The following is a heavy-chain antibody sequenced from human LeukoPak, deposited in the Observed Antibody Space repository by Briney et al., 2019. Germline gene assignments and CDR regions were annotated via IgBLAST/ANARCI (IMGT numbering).Heavy chain of an antibody. D-gene: IGHD2-15*01. J-gene: IGHJ4*02. V-gene: IGHV1-2*02. Sequence: ASVEVSCRASGYTFTGNYIHWVRQAPGQDLEWVGWINPKDGRTNYAQRFQDRVTMTRDTSISTAYMDLSSLRSDDTAVYYCARVIGGSSGDFWGQGTLVTVSS. CDR1: GYTFTGNY. CDR3: ARVIGGSSGDF. CDR2: INPKDGRT.